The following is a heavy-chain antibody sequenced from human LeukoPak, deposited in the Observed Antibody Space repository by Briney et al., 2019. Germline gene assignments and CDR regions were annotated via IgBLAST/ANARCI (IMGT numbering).Heavy chain of an antibody. CDR1: GFIVSSNY. CDR2: IKSKTDGGTT. D-gene: IGHD3-10*01. J-gene: IGHJ5*02. CDR3: TTVHGWFGELFIT. V-gene: IGHV3-15*01. Sequence: PGGSLRLSCAASGFIVSSNYMSWVRQAPGKGLEWVGRIKSKTDGGTTDYAAPVKGRFTISRDDSKNTLYLQMNSLKTEDTAVYYCTTVHGWFGELFITWGQGTLVTVSS.